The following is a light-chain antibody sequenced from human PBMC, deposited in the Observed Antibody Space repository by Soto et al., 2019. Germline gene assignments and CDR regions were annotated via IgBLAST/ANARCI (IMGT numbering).Light chain of an antibody. J-gene: IGLJ2*01. CDR2: DVN. CDR1: SRDIGGFNY. Sequence: QSALTQPASVSGSLGQSITISCTGTSRDIGGFNYVSWYQQHPGKAPKLMIYDVNYRPSGVSDRFSASKSDNTASLTISGLQAEGEADYYCTSYSSSSTLVLFGGGTKVTV. CDR3: TSYSSSSTLVL. V-gene: IGLV2-14*01.